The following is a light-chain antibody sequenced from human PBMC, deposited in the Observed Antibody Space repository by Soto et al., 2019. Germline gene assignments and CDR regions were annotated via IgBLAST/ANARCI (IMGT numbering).Light chain of an antibody. CDR1: QSISSY. CDR2: AAS. Sequence: DIQMTQSPSSLSASVGDRVTITCRASQSISSYLNWYQQKPGKAPKLLIYAASSLQSGVPSRFSGSGSGTEFTLTITSLQPEHLSTSYCQQSNRTPLTFGRGTKVEIK. V-gene: IGKV1-39*01. J-gene: IGKJ4*01. CDR3: QQSNRTPLT.